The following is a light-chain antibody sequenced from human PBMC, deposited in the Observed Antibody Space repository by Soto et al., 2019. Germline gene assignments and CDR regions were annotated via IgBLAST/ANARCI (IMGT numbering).Light chain of an antibody. J-gene: IGKJ1*01. V-gene: IGKV3-15*01. CDR1: QSVDSN. CDR2: GAS. CDR3: HQYNNWLWT. Sequence: EIVMTQSPGTLSVSPGEGVTLSCRASQSVDSNLAWYSQRPGQAPRLLIYGASTRATGIPARFSGSGSGTEFTLTISGLQSEDFAVYFCHQYNNWLWTFGQGTRVEIK.